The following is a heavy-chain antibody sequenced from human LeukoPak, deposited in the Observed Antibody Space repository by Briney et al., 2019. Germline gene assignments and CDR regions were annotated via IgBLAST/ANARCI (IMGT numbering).Heavy chain of an antibody. V-gene: IGHV3-23*01. D-gene: IGHD6-13*01. J-gene: IGHJ4*02. Sequence: GGSLRLSCAAPKFTFSTSALSWVRQAPGRGLEWVSGISGSGAKAYYSDSVKGRFTISRDNSKNTLYLQMNSLRAEDTAVYYCAKDRRISAAGSNYFDYWGQGTLVTVPS. CDR3: AKDRRISAAGSNYFDY. CDR1: KFTFSTSA. CDR2: ISGSGAKA.